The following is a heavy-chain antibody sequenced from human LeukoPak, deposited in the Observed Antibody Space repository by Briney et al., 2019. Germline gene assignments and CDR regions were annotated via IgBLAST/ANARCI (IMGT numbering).Heavy chain of an antibody. CDR2: ISAYIGNT. Sequence: GASMKVSCKASGYTFTNYDINWVRQAPGQGLEWMGWISAYIGNTYYAQKFQGRVTMTTDTSTTTAYMELRSLRSDDTGVYCCARFTPRLSREKFDYWGQGTLVTVSS. CDR1: GYTFTNYD. J-gene: IGHJ4*02. D-gene: IGHD3-3*02. V-gene: IGHV1-18*01. CDR3: ARFTPRLSREKFDY.